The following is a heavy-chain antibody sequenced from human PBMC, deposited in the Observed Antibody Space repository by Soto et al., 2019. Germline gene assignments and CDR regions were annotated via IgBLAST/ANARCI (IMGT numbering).Heavy chain of an antibody. D-gene: IGHD5-12*01. Sequence: PGGSLRLSCAASGFTFSNAWMSWVRQAPGKGLEWVGRIKSRTDGGTTDYAAPVKGRFTISRDDSKNTLYLQMNSLKTEDTAVYYCNNEYNGPSGYGDYWGQGTLVTVSS. V-gene: IGHV3-15*01. CDR1: GFTFSNAW. J-gene: IGHJ4*02. CDR2: IKSRTDGGTT. CDR3: NNEYNGPSGYGDY.